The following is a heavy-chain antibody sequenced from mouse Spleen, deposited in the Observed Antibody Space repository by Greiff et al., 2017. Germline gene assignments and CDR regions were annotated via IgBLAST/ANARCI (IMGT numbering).Heavy chain of an antibody. J-gene: IGHJ3*01. CDR3: AREGNSAWFAY. V-gene: IGHV1-64*01. CDR1: GYTFTSYW. CDR2: IHPNSGSA. Sequence: QVQLQQPGAELVKPGASVKLSCKASGYTFTSYWMHWVKQRPGQGLEWIGMIHPNSGSANYNEKFKSKATLTVDKSSSTAYMQLSSLTSEDSAVYYCAREGNSAWFAYWGQGTLVTVSA. D-gene: IGHD2-1*01.